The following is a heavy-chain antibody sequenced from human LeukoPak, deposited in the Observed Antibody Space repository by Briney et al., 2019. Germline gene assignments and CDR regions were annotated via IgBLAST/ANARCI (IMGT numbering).Heavy chain of an antibody. CDR2: IYYSGST. D-gene: IGHD3-22*01. CDR3: ARAWRITMIVD. J-gene: IGHJ4*02. V-gene: IGHV4-59*12. CDR1: GGSISSYY. Sequence: PSETLSLTCTVSGGSISSYYWSWIRQPPGKGLEWIGYIYYSGSTNYNPSLKSRVTISVDTSKNQFSLKLSSVTAADTAVYYCARAWRITMIVDWGQGTLVTVSS.